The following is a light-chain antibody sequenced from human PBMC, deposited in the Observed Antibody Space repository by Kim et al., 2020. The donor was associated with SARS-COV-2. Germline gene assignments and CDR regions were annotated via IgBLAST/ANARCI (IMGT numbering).Light chain of an antibody. Sequence: PGEGDTLSCTGRHNSGINMAWYQQPRGQATRLLIYDEAIRATGIPDKFSGSGSGTDFTLTISSLDPEEFDISFCQQHSKCSPAPSFGGGTKVDIK. CDR3: QQHSKCSPAPS. CDR1: HNSGIN. V-gene: IGKV3-11*01. J-gene: IGKJ4*01. CDR2: DEA.